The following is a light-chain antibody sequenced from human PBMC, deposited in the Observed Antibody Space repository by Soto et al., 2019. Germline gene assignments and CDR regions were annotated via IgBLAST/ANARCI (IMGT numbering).Light chain of an antibody. CDR3: QQGSNWPPT. J-gene: IGKJ3*01. V-gene: IGKV3-11*01. CDR2: DAS. Sequence: EIVLTQSPGTLSLSPGERATLSCRASQNIGSYLAWSQQKPGQAPRLLIYDASNRATGVTARFSDSGSGTDFTLTISSLAHEDFAVYYCQQGSNWPPTFGPGTKVDIK. CDR1: QNIGSY.